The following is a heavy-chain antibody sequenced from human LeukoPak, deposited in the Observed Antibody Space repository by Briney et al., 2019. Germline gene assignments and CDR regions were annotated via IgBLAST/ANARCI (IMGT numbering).Heavy chain of an antibody. J-gene: IGHJ3*01. Sequence: SETLSLTCTVSGGSISSYYWNWTRQPPGKGLEWIGYIYYSGSTNYNPSLRSRVSMSVDMSKNQFSLKLTSVTAADTAVYYCTRAQRSSSDLWGQGTMVTVSS. D-gene: IGHD3-22*01. V-gene: IGHV4-59*01. CDR3: TRAQRSSSDL. CDR2: IYYSGST. CDR1: GGSISSYY.